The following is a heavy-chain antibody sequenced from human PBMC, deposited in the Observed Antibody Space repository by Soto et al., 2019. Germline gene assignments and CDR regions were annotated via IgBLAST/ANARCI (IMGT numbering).Heavy chain of an antibody. Sequence: EVQLVESGGGLVQPGGSLRLSCTASGFTFSSYWRSWVRQAPGNGLEWVANIKHDGSEKNYVDSVKGRFTISTDNAKNSVFLQMNSLRAEDTPVYYCARQGGRITYYYYYGMDVWGQGTTVTVSS. CDR1: GFTFSSYW. J-gene: IGHJ6*02. D-gene: IGHD1-20*01. V-gene: IGHV3-7*04. CDR2: IKHDGSEK. CDR3: ARQGGRITYYYYYGMDV.